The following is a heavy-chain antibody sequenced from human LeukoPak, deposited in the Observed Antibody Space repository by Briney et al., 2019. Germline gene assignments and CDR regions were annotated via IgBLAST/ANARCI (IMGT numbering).Heavy chain of an antibody. J-gene: IGHJ5*02. CDR1: GFTFSDCY. V-gene: IGHV3-11*01. Sequence: GGSLRLSCAASGFTFSDCYMSWIRQAPGKGSEWVSYISGDGRYIYYADSVKGRFTISRDNAKNSLYLQMNSLRAEDTAVYYCARGPGGVPFDPWGQGTLVTVSS. D-gene: IGHD3-16*01. CDR3: ARGPGGVPFDP. CDR2: ISGDGRYI.